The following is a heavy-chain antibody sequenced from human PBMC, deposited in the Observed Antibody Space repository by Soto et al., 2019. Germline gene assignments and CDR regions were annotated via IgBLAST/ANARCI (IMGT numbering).Heavy chain of an antibody. CDR1: GGSISSGGYY. CDR2: IYYSGST. D-gene: IGHD2-2*01. J-gene: IGHJ5*02. V-gene: IGHV4-31*03. Sequence: PSETLSLTCTVSGGSISSGGYYWSWIRQHPGKGLEWIGYIYYSGSTYYNPSLKSRVTISVDTSKNQFSLKLSSVTAADTAVYYCATEPVVPDAIGCFDTWGQGTLVTVSS. CDR3: ATEPVVPDAIGCFDT.